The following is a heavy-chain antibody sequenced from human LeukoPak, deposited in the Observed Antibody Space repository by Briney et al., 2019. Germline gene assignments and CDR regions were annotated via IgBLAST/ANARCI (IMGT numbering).Heavy chain of an antibody. CDR1: GYTFTSYA. J-gene: IGHJ3*02. V-gene: IGHV1-3*01. CDR3: ATQAQILDAFDI. CDR2: INAGNGNT. Sequence: ASVKVSCKASGYTFTSYAMHWVRQAPGQRPEWMGWINAGNGNTKYSQKFQGRVTITRDTSASTAYMELSSLRSEDTAVYYCATQAQILDAFDIWGQGTMVTVSS.